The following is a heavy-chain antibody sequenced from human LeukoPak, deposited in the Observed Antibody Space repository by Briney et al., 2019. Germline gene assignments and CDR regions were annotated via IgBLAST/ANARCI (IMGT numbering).Heavy chain of an antibody. V-gene: IGHV3-48*02. J-gene: IGHJ4*02. D-gene: IGHD6-13*01. CDR3: ARDSGGSSGWYYFDY. Sequence: GGSLRLSCAASEFTFSNFGMNWVRQAPGKGLEWVSYISSSSSSIYYADSVRGRFTISRDNAKNSLYLQMNSLRDDDAAVYYCARDSGGSSGWYYFDYWGQGTLVTVSS. CDR2: ISSSSSSI. CDR1: EFTFSNFG.